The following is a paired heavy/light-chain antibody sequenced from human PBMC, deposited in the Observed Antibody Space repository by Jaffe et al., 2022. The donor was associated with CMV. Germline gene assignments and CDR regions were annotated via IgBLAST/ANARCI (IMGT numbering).Heavy chain of an antibody. CDR3: ARVNIVVVPARSRGWFDP. CDR2: INHSGST. CDR1: GGSFSGYY. J-gene: IGHJ5*02. V-gene: IGHV4-34*01. D-gene: IGHD2-2*01. Sequence: QVQLQQWGAGLLKPSETLSLTCAVYGGSFSGYYWSWIRQPPGKGLEWIGEINHSGSTNYNPSLKSRVTISVDTSKNQFSLKLSSVTAADTAVYYCARVNIVVVPARSRGWFDPWGQGTLVTVSS.
Light chain of an antibody. CDR3: QQYYSYLYT. CDR2: AAS. J-gene: IGKJ2*01. CDR1: QGISSY. V-gene: IGKV1-8*01. Sequence: AIRITQSPSSLSASTGDRVTITCRASQGISSYLAWYQQKPGKAPKLLIYAASTLQSGVPSRFSGSGSGTDFTLTISCLQSEDFATYYCQQYYSYLYTFGQGTKLEIK.